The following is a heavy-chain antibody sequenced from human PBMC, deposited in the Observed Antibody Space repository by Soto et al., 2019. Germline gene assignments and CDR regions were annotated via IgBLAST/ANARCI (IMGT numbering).Heavy chain of an antibody. CDR3: VRDYYDTSGYPNTFDM. D-gene: IGHD3-22*01. V-gene: IGHV3-21*01. J-gene: IGHJ3*02. CDR2: IGSRTSDI. Sequence: NWVRQAPGKGLEWVSFIGSRTSDIYYADSVKGRFTISRDNAKNSLYLDLTRLRAEDTAVYFCVRDYYDTSGYPNTFDMWGQGTMVTVSS.